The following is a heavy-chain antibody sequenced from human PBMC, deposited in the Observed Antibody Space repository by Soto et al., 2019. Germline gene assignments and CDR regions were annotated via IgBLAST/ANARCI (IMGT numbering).Heavy chain of an antibody. D-gene: IGHD3-3*01. J-gene: IGHJ4*02. Sequence: EVQLLESGGGLVQPGGSLRLSCAASGFTFSSYAMSWVRQAPGKGLDWVSAISGSGGSTYYADSVKGRFTISRDNSKNTLYLQMNSLRAEDTAVYYCATDSAQALFWSGYYPGLYYFDYWGQGPLVTVSS. CDR1: GFTFSSYA. V-gene: IGHV3-23*01. CDR2: ISGSGGST. CDR3: ATDSAQALFWSGYYPGLYYFDY.